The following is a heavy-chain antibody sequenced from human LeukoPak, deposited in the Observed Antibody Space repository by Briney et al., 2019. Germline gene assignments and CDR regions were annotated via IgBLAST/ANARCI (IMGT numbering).Heavy chain of an antibody. CDR2: MNQDESEK. D-gene: IGHD6-13*01. CDR1: GFTFSTYW. Sequence: PGGSLRLSCAGSGFTFSTYWMNWVRQAPGKGLEWVANMNQDESEKYYLDSVKGRFTISRDNAKNSVYLQMNSLRAEDTAVYYCARASTRGTSSWYSWGQGTLVTVSS. J-gene: IGHJ4*02. V-gene: IGHV3-7*03. CDR3: ARASTRGTSSWYS.